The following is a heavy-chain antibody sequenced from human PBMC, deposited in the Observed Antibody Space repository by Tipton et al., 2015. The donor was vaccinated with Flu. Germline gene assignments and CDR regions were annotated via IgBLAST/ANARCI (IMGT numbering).Heavy chain of an antibody. V-gene: IGHV3-21*01. CDR3: ARGLLWDVAGDDAFDI. Sequence: LSLTCAASGFTFSSYSMNWVRQAPGKGLEWVSSISSSSSYIYYADSVKGRFTISRDDAKNSLYLQMNSLRAEDTAVYYCARGLLWDVAGDDAFDIWGQGTMVTVSS. CDR1: GFTFSSYS. D-gene: IGHD1-26*01. CDR2: ISSSSSYI. J-gene: IGHJ3*02.